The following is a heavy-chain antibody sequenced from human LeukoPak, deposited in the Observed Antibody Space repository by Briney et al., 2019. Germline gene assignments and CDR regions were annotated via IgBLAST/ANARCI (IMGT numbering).Heavy chain of an antibody. V-gene: IGHV3-48*01. CDR2: ISSSSSTI. J-gene: IGHJ6*03. D-gene: IGHD6-13*01. CDR1: GFTFSSYS. Sequence: PGGSLRLSCAASGFTFSSYSMNWVRQAPGKGLEWVSYISSSSSTIYYADSVKGRFTISRDNAKNSLYLQMNSLRAEDTAVYYCARELLSSRKIYYYYMDVWGKGTTVTVSS. CDR3: ARELLSSRKIYYYYMDV.